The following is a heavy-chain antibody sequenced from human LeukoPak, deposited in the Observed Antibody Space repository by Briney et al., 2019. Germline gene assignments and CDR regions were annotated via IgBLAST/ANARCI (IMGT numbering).Heavy chain of an antibody. CDR3: AREKGEHDILTGYYQT. V-gene: IGHV1-46*01. CDR2: INPSGGST. J-gene: IGHJ5*02. CDR1: GYTFTSYY. Sequence: GASVKVSCKASGYTFTSYYMHWVRQAPGQGLEWMGIINPSGGSTSYAQKFQGRVTMTRDTSTSTVYMELSSLRSEDTAVYYCAREKGEHDILTGYYQTWGQGTLVTVSS. D-gene: IGHD3-9*01.